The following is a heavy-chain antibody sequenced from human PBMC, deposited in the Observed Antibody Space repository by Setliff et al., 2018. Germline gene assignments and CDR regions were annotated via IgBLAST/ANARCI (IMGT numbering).Heavy chain of an antibody. CDR2: IRSRPDNYAT. V-gene: IGHV3-73*01. Sequence: PGGSLRLSCAASGFTLPTYWMTWVRQAPGKGLEWVGRIRSRPDNYATAYAASVKGRFTISRDDSKNTAYLQMDSLRTEDTAVYYCSRAVDGRTWFDPWGQGALVTVSS. J-gene: IGHJ5*02. CDR3: SRAVDGRTWFDP. D-gene: IGHD6-19*01. CDR1: GFTLPTYW.